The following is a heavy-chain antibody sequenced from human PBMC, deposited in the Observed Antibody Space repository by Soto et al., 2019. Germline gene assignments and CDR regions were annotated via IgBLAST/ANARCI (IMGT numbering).Heavy chain of an antibody. Sequence: GGSLRLSCAASGFTFIVYAMSWVRQAPGKGLEWVSAISTTVLTTYYADSVKGRFTISRDNSKSTLYLQLNNLRAEDTAVYYCANLDWSQLPNNFDYWGQGTLVTVSS. J-gene: IGHJ4*02. D-gene: IGHD1-1*01. CDR3: ANLDWSQLPNNFDY. CDR1: GFTFIVYA. CDR2: ISTTVLTT. V-gene: IGHV3-23*01.